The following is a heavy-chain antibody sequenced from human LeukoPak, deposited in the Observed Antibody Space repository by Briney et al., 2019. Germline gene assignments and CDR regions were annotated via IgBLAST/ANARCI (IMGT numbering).Heavy chain of an antibody. J-gene: IGHJ5*02. Sequence: SETLSLTCAVSGYSISSGYYWGWIRQPPGKGLEWIGSIYHSGSTYYNSSLKSRVTISVDTSKNQFSLKLSSVTAADTAVYYCARQTGQYYYDSSGYYYPWGQGTLVTVSS. CDR2: IYHSGST. D-gene: IGHD3-22*01. V-gene: IGHV4-38-2*01. CDR3: ARQTGQYYYDSSGYYYP. CDR1: GYSISSGYY.